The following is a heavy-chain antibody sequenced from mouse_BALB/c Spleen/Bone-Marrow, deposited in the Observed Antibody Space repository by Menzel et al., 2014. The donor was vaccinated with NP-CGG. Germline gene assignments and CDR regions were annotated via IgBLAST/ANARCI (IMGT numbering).Heavy chain of an antibody. J-gene: IGHJ2*01. V-gene: IGHV1-7*01. Sequence: VKLVESGTELAKPGASVKMSCKASGYTFTSYWMHWVKQRPGQGLEWIGYINPSTGYTEFYQNFKDKATLTADKSSSIAYMQLSSLTSEDSAVYYCARSGDYGQFDYWGQGSTLTVSS. CDR2: INPSTGYT. CDR1: GYTFTSYW. CDR3: ARSGDYGQFDY. D-gene: IGHD2-4*01.